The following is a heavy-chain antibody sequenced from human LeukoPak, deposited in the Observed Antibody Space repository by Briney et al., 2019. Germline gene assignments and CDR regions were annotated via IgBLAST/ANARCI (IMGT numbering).Heavy chain of an antibody. CDR1: EFTFSSYW. J-gene: IGHJ4*02. D-gene: IGHD3-16*01. CDR2: INSGGSGT. CDR3: ASSMGPLTEY. Sequence: PGGSLRLSCAASEFTFSSYWMHWVRQTPGKGLVWVSRINSGGSGTSYADSVEGRFTISRDNAKNTLYLQMNSLRAEDTAVYHCASSMGPLTEYWGQGTLVTVSS. V-gene: IGHV3-74*01.